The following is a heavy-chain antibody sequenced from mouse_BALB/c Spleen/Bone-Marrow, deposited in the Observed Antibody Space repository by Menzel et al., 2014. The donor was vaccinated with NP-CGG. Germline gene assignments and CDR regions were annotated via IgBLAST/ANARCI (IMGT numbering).Heavy chain of an antibody. J-gene: IGHJ1*01. CDR2: INNNGGST. CDR1: GFTFSSYG. CDR3: ARVYGWYFDV. Sequence: EVQGVESGGGLVQPGGSLKLSCVASGFTFSSYGMSWVRQNPDKRLELVATINNNGGSTYYPDSVKGQFTISRDNAKNTLYLQMSSLKSEDTAMYYCARVYGWYFDVWGAGTTVTVSS. D-gene: IGHD1-1*01. V-gene: IGHV5-6-3*01.